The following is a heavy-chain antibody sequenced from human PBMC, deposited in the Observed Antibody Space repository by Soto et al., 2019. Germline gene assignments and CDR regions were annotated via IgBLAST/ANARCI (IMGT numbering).Heavy chain of an antibody. CDR3: ARTPTFYDRGYFDY. V-gene: IGHV3-30-3*01. CDR2: ISYDGSNK. Sequence: PGGSLRLSCAASGFTFSSYAMHWVRQAPGKGLEWVAVISYDGSNKYYADSVKGRFTISRDNSKNTLYLQMNSLRAEDTAVYYCARTPTFYDRGYFDYWGQGTLVTVS. D-gene: IGHD3-16*01. J-gene: IGHJ4*02. CDR1: GFTFSSYA.